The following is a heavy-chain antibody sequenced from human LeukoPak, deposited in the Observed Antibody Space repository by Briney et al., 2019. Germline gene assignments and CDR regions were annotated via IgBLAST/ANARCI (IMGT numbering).Heavy chain of an antibody. V-gene: IGHV1-8*01. J-gene: IGHJ5*02. D-gene: IGHD4-17*01. Sequence: ASVKVSCKASGYTFTSYDINWVRQATGQGLEWMGWMNPNSGNTGYAQKFQGRLTMTTDTSTSTAYMELRSLRSDDTAVYYCARDDYGDSKGRFDPWGQGTLVTVSS. CDR3: ARDDYGDSKGRFDP. CDR1: GYTFTSYD. CDR2: MNPNSGNT.